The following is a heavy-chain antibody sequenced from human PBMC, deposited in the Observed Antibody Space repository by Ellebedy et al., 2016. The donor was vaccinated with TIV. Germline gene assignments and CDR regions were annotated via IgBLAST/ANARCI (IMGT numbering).Heavy chain of an antibody. CDR1: GGAISTSDSY. D-gene: IGHD4-17*01. Sequence: MPSETLSLTCTVSGGAISTSDSYWGWIRQPPGKGLEWIGNIFYSWTTFYDSSLKSRVTISVDTSKNQFSLKVTSVTASDTGVYFCARWREGHGDYRFDPWGQGTLVTVSS. V-gene: IGHV4-39*01. CDR2: IFYSWTT. J-gene: IGHJ5*02. CDR3: ARWREGHGDYRFDP.